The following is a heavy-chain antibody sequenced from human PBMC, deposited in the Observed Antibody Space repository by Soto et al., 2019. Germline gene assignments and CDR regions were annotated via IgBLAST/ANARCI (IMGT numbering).Heavy chain of an antibody. CDR1: GGSISTSGYY. D-gene: IGHD2-8*02. CDR3: ARDKITGLFDY. J-gene: IGHJ4*02. V-gene: IGHV4-39*07. CDR2: IYHSGST. Sequence: PSETLSLTCTVSGGSISTSGYYWSWIRQHPGKGLEWIGYIYHSGSTYYNPSLKSRVTISVDTSKNQFSLKLTSVTAADTAVYYCARDKITGLFDYWGQGTLVTVSS.